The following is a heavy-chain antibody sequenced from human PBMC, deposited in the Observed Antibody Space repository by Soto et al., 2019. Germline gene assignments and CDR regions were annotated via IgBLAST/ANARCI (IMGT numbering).Heavy chain of an antibody. CDR2: ISYDGSNK. CDR3: ARDSIVVVVAATPPDAFDI. V-gene: IGHV3-30-3*01. D-gene: IGHD2-15*01. Sequence: PGGSLRLSCAASGFTFSSYAMHWVRQAPGKGLEWVAVISYDGSNKYYADSVKGRFTISRDNSKNTLYLQMNSLRAEDTAVYYCARDSIVVVVAATPPDAFDIWGQGTMVTVSS. CDR1: GFTFSSYA. J-gene: IGHJ3*02.